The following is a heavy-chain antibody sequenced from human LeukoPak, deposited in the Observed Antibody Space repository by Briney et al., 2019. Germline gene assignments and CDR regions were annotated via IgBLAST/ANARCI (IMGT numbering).Heavy chain of an antibody. Sequence: ASVKVSCKASGYTFTTYYMHWVRQAPGQGLEWMGIINPSGGSTNYAQKFQGRVTVTRDTSTSTVNMQLSSLRSDDTAVYYCARGVGATPPPPVYYYYYMDVWGKGTTVTVSS. CDR3: ARGVGATPPPPVYYYYYMDV. D-gene: IGHD1-26*01. V-gene: IGHV1-46*01. CDR1: GYTFTTYY. J-gene: IGHJ6*03. CDR2: INPSGGST.